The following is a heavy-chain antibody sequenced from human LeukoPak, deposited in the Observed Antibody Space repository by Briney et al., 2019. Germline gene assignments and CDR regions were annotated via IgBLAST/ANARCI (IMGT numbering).Heavy chain of an antibody. CDR1: GFIFGSYA. D-gene: IGHD2-15*01. Sequence: GGSLRLSCAASGFIFGSYAMSWVRQAPGKGLEWVSLISESGDTTDHADSVKGRFTSSRDNSKDTVYLQMNSLRAEDTAVYYCAKVGLIPYCSGGTCYAFDSWGQGTLVTVSS. V-gene: IGHV3-23*01. CDR3: AKVGLIPYCSGGTCYAFDS. J-gene: IGHJ5*01. CDR2: ISESGDTT.